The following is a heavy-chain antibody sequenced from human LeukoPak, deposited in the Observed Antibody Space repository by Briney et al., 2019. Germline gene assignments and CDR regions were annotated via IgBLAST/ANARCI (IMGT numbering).Heavy chain of an antibody. Sequence: KPSETLSLTCVVSGYSISSGYHWGWIRQPPGKGLEWIGSMSHSGSTYYNPSLKSRVTISVDTSKNQFSLKLSSVTAADTAVYYCARLGFDYYDSSGYYYVDYWGQGTLVTVSS. J-gene: IGHJ4*02. CDR3: ARLGFDYYDSSGYYYVDY. CDR2: MSHSGST. CDR1: GYSISSGYH. D-gene: IGHD3-22*01. V-gene: IGHV4-38-2*01.